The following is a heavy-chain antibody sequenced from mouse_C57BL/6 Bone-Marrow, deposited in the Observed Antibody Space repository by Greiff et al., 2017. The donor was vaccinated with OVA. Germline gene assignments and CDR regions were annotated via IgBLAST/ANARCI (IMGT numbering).Heavy chain of an antibody. Sequence: QVHVKQPGAELVMPGASVKLSCKASGYTFTSYWMHWVKQRPGQGLEWIGEIDPSDSYTNYNQKFKGKSTLTVDKSSSTAYMQLSSLTSEDSAVYYCARGYGSSYVGYFDVWGTGTTVTVSS. CDR3: ARGYGSSYVGYFDV. J-gene: IGHJ1*03. CDR1: GYTFTSYW. V-gene: IGHV1-69*01. CDR2: IDPSDSYT. D-gene: IGHD1-1*01.